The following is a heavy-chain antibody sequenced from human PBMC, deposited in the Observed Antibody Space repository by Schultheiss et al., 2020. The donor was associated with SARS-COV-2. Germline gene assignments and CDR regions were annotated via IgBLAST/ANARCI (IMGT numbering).Heavy chain of an antibody. D-gene: IGHD2-21*02. V-gene: IGHV3-7*01. J-gene: IGHJ4*02. CDR2: IKQDGSEK. Sequence: GGSLRLSCAASGFTFSSYAMSWVRQAPGKGLEWVANIKQDGSEKYYVDSVKGRFTISRDNAKNSLYLQMNSLRAEDTAVYYCAREPYCGGDCSYFDYWGQGTLVTVSS. CDR3: AREPYCGGDCSYFDY. CDR1: GFTFSSYA.